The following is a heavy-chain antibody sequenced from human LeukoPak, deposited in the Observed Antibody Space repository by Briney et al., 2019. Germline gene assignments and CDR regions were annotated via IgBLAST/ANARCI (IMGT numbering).Heavy chain of an antibody. CDR3: ARQRAFDI. V-gene: IGHV4-59*01. CDR2: IYYSGST. J-gene: IGHJ3*02. Sequence: SETLSLTCTVSGGSISSYYWSWTRQPPGKGLEWIGYIYYSGSTNYNPSLKSRVTISVDTSKNQFSLKLSSVTAADTAVYYCARQRAFDIWGQGTMVTVSS. CDR1: GGSISSYY.